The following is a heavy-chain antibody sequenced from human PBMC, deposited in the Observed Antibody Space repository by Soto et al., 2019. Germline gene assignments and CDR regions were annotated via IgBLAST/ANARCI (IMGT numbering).Heavy chain of an antibody. CDR1: GLTFSSYS. Sequence: GGSLRLCCAASGLTFSSYSMNWVRQAPGKGLEWVSSISSSSSYIYYADSVKGRFTISRDNAKNSLYLQMNSLRAEDTAVYYCARGTSTNANYWGQGTLVTVSS. CDR3: ARGTSTNANY. V-gene: IGHV3-21*01. J-gene: IGHJ4*02. CDR2: ISSSSSYI. D-gene: IGHD5-12*01.